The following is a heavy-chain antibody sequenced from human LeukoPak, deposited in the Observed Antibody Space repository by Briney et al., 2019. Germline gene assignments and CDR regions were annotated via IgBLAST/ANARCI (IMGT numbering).Heavy chain of an antibody. CDR3: ARGAEDIVVVLAAIGPLNYYYYYMDV. J-gene: IGHJ6*03. CDR1: GGSISSSSYY. Sequence: PSETLSLTCTVSGGSISSSSYYWGWIRQPPGKGLEWIGSIYYSGSTYYNPSLKSRVTISVDTSKNQFSLKLSSVTAADTAVYYCARGAEDIVVVLAAIGPLNYYYYYMDVWGKGTTVTVSS. CDR2: IYYSGST. D-gene: IGHD2-2*02. V-gene: IGHV4-39*01.